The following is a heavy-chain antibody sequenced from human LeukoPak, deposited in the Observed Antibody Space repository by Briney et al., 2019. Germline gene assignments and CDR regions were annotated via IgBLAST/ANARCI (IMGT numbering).Heavy chain of an antibody. V-gene: IGHV4-30-4*01. CDR3: ARVVPAALLYYFDY. CDR2: IYYSGST. CDR1: GGSISSGDYY. D-gene: IGHD2-2*01. J-gene: IGHJ4*02. Sequence: SETLSLTCTVSGGSISSGDYYWSWIRQPPGKGLEWIGYIYYSGSTYYNPSLKSRVTISVDTSKNQFSLKLSSVTAADTAVYYCARVVPAALLYYFDYWGQGTLVTASS.